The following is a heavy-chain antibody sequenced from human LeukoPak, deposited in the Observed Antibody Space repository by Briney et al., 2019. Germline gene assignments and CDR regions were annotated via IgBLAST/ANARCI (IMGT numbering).Heavy chain of an antibody. J-gene: IGHJ4*02. CDR3: AREILGGFNPGAY. CDR2: IHRSGSP. CDR1: LDSTTSNV. V-gene: IGHV4-4*02. Sequence: SETLSLTCTVSLDSTTSNVWSWVRQPPGKGLEWIGEIHRSGSPNYNPSLQSRVTISIDRSRNQIDLELSSVTAADTAVYYCAREILGGFNPGAYWGQGTLVTVSS. D-gene: IGHD1-14*01.